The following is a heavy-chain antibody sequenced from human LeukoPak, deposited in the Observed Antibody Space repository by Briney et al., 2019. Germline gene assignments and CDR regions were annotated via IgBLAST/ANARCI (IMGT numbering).Heavy chain of an antibody. CDR2: INPTSGGT. CDR1: GYTFTGYY. Sequence: GASVKVSCKASGYTFTGYYMHWGRQAPGQGLGGLGWINPTSGGTNYAQKFQGRVTMTRDTSISTAYMELSRLRSDDTAVYYCARDRKACSGGSCYFRGWFDPWGQGTLVTVSS. J-gene: IGHJ5*02. V-gene: IGHV1-2*02. CDR3: ARDRKACSGGSCYFRGWFDP. D-gene: IGHD2-15*01.